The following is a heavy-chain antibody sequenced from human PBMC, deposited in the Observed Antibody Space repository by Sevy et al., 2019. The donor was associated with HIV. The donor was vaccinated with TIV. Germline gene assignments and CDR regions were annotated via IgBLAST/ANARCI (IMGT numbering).Heavy chain of an antibody. V-gene: IGHV4-61*02. CDR1: GDSISSGGHY. Sequence: SETLSLTCTVSGDSISSGGHYWSWIRRPAEKGLEWIGRIYPSGFTNYHPSLKSRVFMSIDTSKNEFSLRLSSVTAADTAVYYCARTKRLGGSSYYMDVWGKGTAVTVSS. CDR2: IYPSGFT. J-gene: IGHJ6*03. D-gene: IGHD1-26*01. CDR3: ARTKRLGGSSYYMDV.